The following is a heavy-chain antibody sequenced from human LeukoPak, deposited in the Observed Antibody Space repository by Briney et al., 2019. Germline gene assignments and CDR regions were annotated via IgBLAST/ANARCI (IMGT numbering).Heavy chain of an antibody. V-gene: IGHV1-69*05. D-gene: IGHD3-3*01. J-gene: IGHJ6*02. Sequence: ASVKVSCKASGYTFSSYAISWVRQAPGQGLEWMGGIIPIFGTANYAQKFQGRVTITTDESTSTAYMELSSLRSEDTAVYYCATFNGDFWSGYYYYMDVWGQGTTVTVSS. CDR1: GYTFSSYA. CDR2: IIPIFGTA. CDR3: ATFNGDFWSGYYYYMDV.